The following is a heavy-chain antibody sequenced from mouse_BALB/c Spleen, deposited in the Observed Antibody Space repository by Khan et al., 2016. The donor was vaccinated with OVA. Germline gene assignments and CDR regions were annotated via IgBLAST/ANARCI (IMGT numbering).Heavy chain of an antibody. D-gene: IGHD2-3*01. Sequence: QVQLKQSGPGLVAPSQSLSITCTVSGFSLTSYGVHWVRQPPGKGLEWLGVIWAGGSTNYNSALMSRLSISRDKSKSQVFLKMNRLQTGDTATYYCARGDGYYEDAMDYWGQGTSVTVSS. CDR2: IWAGGST. V-gene: IGHV2-9*02. J-gene: IGHJ4*01. CDR3: ARGDGYYEDAMDY. CDR1: GFSLTSYG.